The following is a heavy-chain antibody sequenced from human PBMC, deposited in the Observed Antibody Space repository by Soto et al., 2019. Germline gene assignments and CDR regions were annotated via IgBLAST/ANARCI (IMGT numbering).Heavy chain of an antibody. Sequence: PGGSLRLSCEVSGFTFSSHWMHWVRQAPGKGLVWVSYINSDGTITTHADSVKGRFTISRDNAKNTLYLQMNSLRAEDTAVYYCARDVSYSMDVWGQGTTVTVSS. CDR3: ARDVSYSMDV. CDR1: GFTFSSHW. V-gene: IGHV3-74*01. J-gene: IGHJ6*02. CDR2: INSDGTIT.